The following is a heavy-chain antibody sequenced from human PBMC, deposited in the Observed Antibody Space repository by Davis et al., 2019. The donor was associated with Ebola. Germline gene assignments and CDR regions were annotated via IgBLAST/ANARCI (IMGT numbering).Heavy chain of an antibody. CDR2: IRSKANSYAT. J-gene: IGHJ6*02. CDR1: GFTFSGSA. Sequence: GESLKISCAASGFTFSGSAVHWVRQASGKGLEWVGRIRSKANSYATAYAASVKGRFTISRDDSKNTAYLQMNSLKTEDTAVYYCTCSSDGMDVWGQGTTVTVSS. V-gene: IGHV3-73*01. D-gene: IGHD3-10*02. CDR3: TCSSDGMDV.